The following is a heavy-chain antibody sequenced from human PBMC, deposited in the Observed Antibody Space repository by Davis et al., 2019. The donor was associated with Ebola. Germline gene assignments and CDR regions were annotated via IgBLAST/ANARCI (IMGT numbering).Heavy chain of an antibody. D-gene: IGHD6-19*01. J-gene: IGHJ4*02. CDR2: IYYSGST. Sequence: WVRQAPGKGLEWIGSIYYSGSTYYNPSLKSRVTISVDTSKNQFSLKLSSVTAADTAVYYCARGRWLDYWGQGTLVTVSS. V-gene: IGHV4-39*01. CDR3: ARGRWLDY.